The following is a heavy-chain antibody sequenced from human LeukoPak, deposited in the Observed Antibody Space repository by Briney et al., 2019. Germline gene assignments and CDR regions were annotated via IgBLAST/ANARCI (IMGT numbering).Heavy chain of an antibody. J-gene: IGHJ4*02. Sequence: ASVKVSCKASGYTFTGYYMHWVRQAPGQGLEWMGWINPNSGGTNYAQKFQGRVTMTRDTSISTAYMELSRLGSDDTAVYYCARASTPRVIASFDYWGQGSLVTVSS. CDR1: GYTFTGYY. CDR2: INPNSGGT. D-gene: IGHD2-21*01. CDR3: ARASTPRVIASFDY. V-gene: IGHV1-2*02.